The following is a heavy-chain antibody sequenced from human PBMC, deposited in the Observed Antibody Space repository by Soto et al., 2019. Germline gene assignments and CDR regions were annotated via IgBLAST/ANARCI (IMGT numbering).Heavy chain of an antibody. V-gene: IGHV1-18*01. Sequence: QVQLVQSGAEVKKPGASVKVSCKASDYTFTSYDISWVRQAPGQGLEWMGWISAYSGNTNYAQKFQGRVTMTTDTSTSTAYMELRCLRSDDTAVYYCAREGQTEYYFDYWGRGTLVTVSS. CDR2: ISAYSGNT. J-gene: IGHJ4*02. CDR3: AREGQTEYYFDY. CDR1: DYTFTSYD.